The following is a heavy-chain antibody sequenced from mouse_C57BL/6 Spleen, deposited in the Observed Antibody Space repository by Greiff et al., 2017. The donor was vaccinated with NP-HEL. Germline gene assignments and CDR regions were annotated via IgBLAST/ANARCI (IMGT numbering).Heavy chain of an antibody. J-gene: IGHJ3*01. V-gene: IGHV1-18*01. D-gene: IGHD1-1*01. CDR2: INPNNGGT. CDR1: GYTFTDYN. CDR3: ARLYYYGSRGGFAY. Sequence: EVQLVESGPELVKPGASVKIPCKASGYTFTDYNMDWVKQSHGKSLEWIGDINPNNGGTIYNQKFKGKATLTVDKSSSTAYMELRSLTSEDTAVYYCARLYYYGSRGGFAYWGQGTLVTVSA.